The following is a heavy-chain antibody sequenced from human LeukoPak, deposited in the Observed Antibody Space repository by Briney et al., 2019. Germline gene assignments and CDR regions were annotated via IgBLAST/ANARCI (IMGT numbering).Heavy chain of an antibody. CDR2: ISSSSSTI. J-gene: IGHJ4*02. CDR1: GFTFSNYN. V-gene: IGHV3-48*01. CDR3: ASDPLDY. Sequence: GGSLRLSCAASGFTFSNYNMNWVRQAPGKGLEWLSYISSSSSTIYYADSVKGRFTISRDNAKNSLYLQMNSLRAEDTAVYYCASDPLDYWGQGTLVTVSS.